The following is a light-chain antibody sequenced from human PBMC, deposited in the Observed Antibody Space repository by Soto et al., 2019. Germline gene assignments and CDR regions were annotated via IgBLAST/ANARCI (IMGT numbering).Light chain of an antibody. CDR3: QQYYSYPLT. V-gene: IGKV1-8*01. CDR1: QGISSY. Sequence: AIRMTQSPSSFSASTGDRVTITCRASQGISSYLAWYQQKPGKAPKLLIYAASTLQRGVPSRFSGSGSGTDFTLTISCLQSEDFATYYRQQYYSYPLTVGGGTKVEIK. CDR2: AAS. J-gene: IGKJ4*01.